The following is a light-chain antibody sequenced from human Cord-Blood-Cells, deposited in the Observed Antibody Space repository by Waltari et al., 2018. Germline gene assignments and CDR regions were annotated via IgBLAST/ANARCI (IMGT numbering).Light chain of an antibody. J-gene: IGKJ2*03. CDR2: WAS. CDR1: QSVLYSSNNKNY. CDR3: QQYYSTPYS. Sequence: DIVMTQSPGSLAVSLGERATINCKSSQSVLYSSNNKNYLAWYQQKPGQPPKLLIYWASTRESGVPDRFSGSGSRTDFTLTISSLQAEDVAVYYCQQYYSTPYSFGQGTKLEIK. V-gene: IGKV4-1*01.